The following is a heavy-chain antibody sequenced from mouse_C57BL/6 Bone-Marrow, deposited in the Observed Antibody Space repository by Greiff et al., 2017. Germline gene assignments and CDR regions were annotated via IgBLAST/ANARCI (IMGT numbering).Heavy chain of an antibody. CDR2: IYPGDGDT. J-gene: IGHJ1*03. CDR1: GYAFSSSW. V-gene: IGHV1-82*01. Sequence: LVEPGASVKISCQASGYAFSSSWMNWVKQRPGKGLEWIGRIYPGDGDTNYNGKFKGKATLTADKSSSTAYMQLSSLTSEDSAVYFCARGYYGSNWYFDVWGTGTTVTVSS. D-gene: IGHD1-1*01. CDR3: ARGYYGSNWYFDV.